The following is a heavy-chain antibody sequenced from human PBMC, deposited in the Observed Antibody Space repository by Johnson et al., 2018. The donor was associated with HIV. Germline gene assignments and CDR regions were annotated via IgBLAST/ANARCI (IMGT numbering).Heavy chain of an antibody. CDR3: ARGGLGYQNIHDPFDI. J-gene: IGHJ3*02. CDR2: IKQDGSEK. D-gene: IGHD3-16*02. Sequence: VQLVESGGGVVQPGRSLRLSCAASGFTFSSYWMSWVRQAPGKGLEWVANIKQDGSEKYYVDSVKGRFTISRDNAKNSLYLQMNSLRAEDTALYCCARGGLGYQNIHDPFDIWGQGTMVTVSS. CDR1: GFTFSSYW. V-gene: IGHV3-7*05.